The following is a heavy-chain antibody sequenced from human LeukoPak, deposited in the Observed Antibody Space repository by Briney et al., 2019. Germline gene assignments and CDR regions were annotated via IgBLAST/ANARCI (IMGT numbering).Heavy chain of an antibody. CDR3: ARDSGYSSGWYKSGNFDY. CDR2: IIPIFGTA. V-gene: IGHV1-69*01. Sequence: SVKASCKASGGTFISYAISWVRQAPGQGLEWMGGIIPIFGTANYAQKFQGRVTITADESTSTAYMELSSLRSEDTAVYYCARDSGYSSGWYKSGNFDYWGQGTLVTVSS. D-gene: IGHD6-19*01. CDR1: GGTFISYA. J-gene: IGHJ4*02.